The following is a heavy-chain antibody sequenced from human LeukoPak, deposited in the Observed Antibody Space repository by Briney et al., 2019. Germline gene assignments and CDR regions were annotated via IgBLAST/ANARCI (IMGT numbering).Heavy chain of an antibody. Sequence: PSETLSLTCTVSGDSISSYYWSWIRQPPGKGLEWIGYIYYSGSTNYNPSLKSRVTISVDTSKNQFSLKLSSVTAADTAVYYCARGRGEYSSGSYYFDYWGQGTLVTVSS. CDR2: IYYSGST. D-gene: IGHD6-19*01. CDR3: ARGRGEYSSGSYYFDY. V-gene: IGHV4-59*01. CDR1: GDSISSYY. J-gene: IGHJ4*02.